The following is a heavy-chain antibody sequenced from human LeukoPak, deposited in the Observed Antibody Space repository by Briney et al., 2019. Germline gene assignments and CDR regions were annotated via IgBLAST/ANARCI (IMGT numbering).Heavy chain of an antibody. CDR2: INNDGSST. CDR1: GFSFSGYW. D-gene: IGHD6-19*01. CDR3: ARIPYSSGAIDY. V-gene: IGHV3-74*01. Sequence: PGGSLRLSCAASGFSFSGYWLHWVRHAPGKGLVWVSRINNDGSSTSYADSVKGRFTISRDNAKNTLFLQMNSLRAEDTAVYYCARIPYSSGAIDYWGQGTLVTVSS. J-gene: IGHJ4*02.